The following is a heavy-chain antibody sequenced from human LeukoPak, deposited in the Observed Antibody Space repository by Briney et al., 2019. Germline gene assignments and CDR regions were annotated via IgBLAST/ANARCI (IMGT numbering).Heavy chain of an antibody. CDR2: IIPIFGTA. CDR3: ARVGYSSSWYSYYGMDV. D-gene: IGHD6-13*01. Sequence: ASVKVSCKASGGTFSSYAISWVRQAPGQGLEWMGGIIPIFGTANYAQKFQGRVTITADESTSTAYMELSSLRSEDTAVYYCARVGYSSSWYSYYGMDVWGQGTTVTVSS. V-gene: IGHV1-69*13. J-gene: IGHJ6*02. CDR1: GGTFSSYA.